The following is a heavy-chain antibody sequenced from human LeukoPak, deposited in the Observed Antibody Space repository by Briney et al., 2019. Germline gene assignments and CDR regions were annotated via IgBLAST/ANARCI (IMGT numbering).Heavy chain of an antibody. V-gene: IGHV3-23*01. CDR1: GFAFSSYD. D-gene: IGHD1-26*01. CDR2: LTTDGGST. Sequence: QTGGSLRLSCAASGFAFSSYDMSWVRQAPGKGLEWVSSLTTDGGSTECADSVKGRFTISRDNSKNTLYLQMNSLRAEDTALYFCAKSLVRWAFDYWGRGALVSVSS. CDR3: AKSLVRWAFDY. J-gene: IGHJ4*01.